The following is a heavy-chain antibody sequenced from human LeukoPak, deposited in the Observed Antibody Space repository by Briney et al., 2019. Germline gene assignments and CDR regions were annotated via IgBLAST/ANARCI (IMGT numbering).Heavy chain of an antibody. CDR1: LYSFTPFY. D-gene: IGHD3-10*01. J-gene: IGHJ4*02. Sequence: GAPVTVSPTPSLYSFTPFYIHGVRQASGQGLEWMGWIHPRSGDTRYAQKFQGRVTMARDTSIRTVYMDLSSLGSDDTAVYYCERDGEYGTGSYYRGSFDYWGQGILVTVSS. V-gene: IGHV1-2*02. CDR3: ERDGEYGTGSYYRGSFDY. CDR2: IHPRSGDT.